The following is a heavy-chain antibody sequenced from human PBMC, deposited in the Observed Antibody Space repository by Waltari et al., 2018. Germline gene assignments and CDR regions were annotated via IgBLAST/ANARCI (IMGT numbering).Heavy chain of an antibody. Sequence: QVQLVQSGAEVKKPGASVKVSCKASGYTFTGHYIPWVRQAPGQGPEWMGWINPNNFGSNFAQKFQGRVTFTSDTSINTAYLELTRLRSDDTAIYYCARGRDVPSFFDSWGQGTLVSVTS. CDR2: INPNNFGS. CDR1: GYTFTGHY. D-gene: IGHD3-16*02. CDR3: ARGRDVPSFFDS. J-gene: IGHJ4*02. V-gene: IGHV1-2*02.